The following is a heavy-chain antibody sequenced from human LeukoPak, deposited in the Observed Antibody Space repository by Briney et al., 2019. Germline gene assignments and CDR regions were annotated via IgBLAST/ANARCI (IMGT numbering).Heavy chain of an antibody. V-gene: IGHV1-24*01. CDR2: FDPEDGET. J-gene: IGHJ1*01. Sequence: ASVKVSCKVSGYTLTELSMHWVRQAPGKGLEWMGGFDPEDGETIYAQKLQGRVTMTEDTSTDTAYMELSSLRSEDTAVYYCATRPNCGGDCYSSEKYFQHWGQGTLVTVSS. CDR3: ATRPNCGGDCYSSEKYFQH. CDR1: GYTLTELS. D-gene: IGHD2-21*02.